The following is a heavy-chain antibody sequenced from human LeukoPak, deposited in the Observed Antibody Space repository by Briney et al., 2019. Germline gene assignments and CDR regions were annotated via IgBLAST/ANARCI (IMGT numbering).Heavy chain of an antibody. Sequence: GRSLRLSCAASEFTFSNYAMHWVRQAPGKGLEWVAIISYDGSNKYYADSVKGRFTISRDNSKNTLYLQMNSLRVEDTAVYYCARDSVRYYYYYGMDVWGQGTTVTVSS. CDR2: ISYDGSNK. CDR1: EFTFSNYA. CDR3: ARDSVRYYYYYGMDV. V-gene: IGHV3-30*04. J-gene: IGHJ6*02.